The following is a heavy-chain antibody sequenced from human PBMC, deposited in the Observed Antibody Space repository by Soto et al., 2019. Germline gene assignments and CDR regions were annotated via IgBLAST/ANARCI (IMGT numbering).Heavy chain of an antibody. CDR1: GYSISSGYY. J-gene: IGHJ6*02. V-gene: IGHV4-38-2*01. Sequence: PSETLSLTCAVCGYSISSGYYWAWIRQSPGKGLEWIGSIYHAGSVYYNPSLNSRVAVSLDTSKNHFSLKLTSVTAADTAVYYCGRTFDYYGMDVWAQGPTVTVSS. CDR3: GRTFDYYGMDV. CDR2: IYHAGSV.